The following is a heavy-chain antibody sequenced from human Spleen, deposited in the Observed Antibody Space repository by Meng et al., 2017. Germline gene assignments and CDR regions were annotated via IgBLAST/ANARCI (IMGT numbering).Heavy chain of an antibody. CDR3: ARVNEWFNFDGSDI. CDR1: GDSISRYY. J-gene: IGHJ3*02. Sequence: SETLSLTCTVSGDSISRYYWSWIRQPAGKGLEWIGRIYVVGTTDYNPSLKSRVTMSVDTSKNQVSLKLNSVTAADTAAYYCARVNEWFNFDGSDIWGPGTMVTVSS. V-gene: IGHV4-4*07. CDR2: IYVVGTT. D-gene: IGHD2-8*01.